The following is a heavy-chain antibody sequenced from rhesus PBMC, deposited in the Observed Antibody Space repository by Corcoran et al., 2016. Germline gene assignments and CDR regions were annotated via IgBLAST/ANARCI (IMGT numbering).Heavy chain of an antibody. Sequence: QVQLQESGPGLVKPSATLSLPCAVSVYSITSGYGWSWIRQPPGQGLEWIGSIGGSRGSNNYNPSLKSRVTISKDTSKNQFSLRLSSVTAADTAVYYCARGEGIAAAGPYYWGQGVLVTVSS. CDR3: ARGEGIAAAGPYY. J-gene: IGHJ4*01. D-gene: IGHD6S26*01. CDR1: VYSITSGYG. CDR2: IGGSRGSN. V-gene: IGHV4-127*01.